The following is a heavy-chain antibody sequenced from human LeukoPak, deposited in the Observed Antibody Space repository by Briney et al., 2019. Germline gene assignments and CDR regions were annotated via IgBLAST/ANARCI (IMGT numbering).Heavy chain of an antibody. CDR1: GGSISSYY. Sequence: PSETRSLTCTVSGGSISSYYWSWIRQPPGKGLEWIGYIYYSGSTNYNPSLKSRVTISVDTSKNQFSLKLSSVTAADTAVYYCAREGPAANLDYYYYYMDVWGKGTTVTVSS. V-gene: IGHV4-59*01. D-gene: IGHD2-2*01. CDR3: AREGPAANLDYYYYYMDV. CDR2: IYYSGST. J-gene: IGHJ6*03.